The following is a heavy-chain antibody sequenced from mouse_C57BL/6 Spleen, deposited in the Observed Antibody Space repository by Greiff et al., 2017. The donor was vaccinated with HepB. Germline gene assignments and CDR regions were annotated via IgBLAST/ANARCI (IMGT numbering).Heavy chain of an antibody. D-gene: IGHD2-4*01. CDR1: GYSITSGYY. CDR2: ISYDGSN. V-gene: IGHV3-6*01. J-gene: IGHJ3*01. CDR3: ARAYYDYDRTWFAY. Sequence: EVKLLESGPGLVKPSQSLSLTCSVTGYSITSGYYWNWIRQFPGNNLEWMGYISYDGSNNYNPSLKNRISITRDTSKNQSFLKLNSVTTGDTATYYCARAYYDYDRTWFAYWGQGTLVTVSA.